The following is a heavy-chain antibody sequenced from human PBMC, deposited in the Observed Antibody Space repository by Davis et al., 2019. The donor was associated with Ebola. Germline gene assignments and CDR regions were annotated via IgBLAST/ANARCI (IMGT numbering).Heavy chain of an antibody. J-gene: IGHJ6*02. CDR2: INGDGTIV. CDR1: GFKFSDSW. V-gene: IGHV3-74*01. D-gene: IGHD2-8*02. CDR3: ARAGDFGMDV. Sequence: GESLKISCKASGFKFSDSWMYWVRQSPGKGLVWVSRINGDGTIVNYADSVKGRFTVSRDNFENTLYLQMRSLRADDTAVFYCARAGDFGMDVWGQGTTVTVSS.